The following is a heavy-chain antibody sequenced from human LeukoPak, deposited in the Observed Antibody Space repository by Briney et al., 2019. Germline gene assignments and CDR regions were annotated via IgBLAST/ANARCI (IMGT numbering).Heavy chain of an antibody. CDR3: VRVSITMVRGVSYYDMDV. V-gene: IGHV3-74*01. CDR1: GFTFSSYW. J-gene: IGHJ6*02. CDR2: IHSDGSST. D-gene: IGHD3-10*01. Sequence: PGGALRLSCAASGFTFSSYWMHWVRQAPGKGLGWVSRIHSDGSSTSYADSVKGRFTISRDNAKNTLYLQMNTLRAEDTAVYYCVRVSITMVRGVSYYDMDVWGQGTTVTVSS.